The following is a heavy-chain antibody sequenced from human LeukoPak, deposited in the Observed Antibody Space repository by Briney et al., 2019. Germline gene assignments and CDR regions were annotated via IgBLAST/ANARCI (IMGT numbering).Heavy chain of an antibody. CDR1: GFTFSDYY. V-gene: IGHV3-11*04. D-gene: IGHD3-22*01. J-gene: IGHJ3*02. CDR2: ISSSGSTI. Sequence: PGGSLRLSCAASGFTFSDYYMSWIRQAPGKGLEWVSYISSSGSTIYYADSVKGRLTISRDNAKNSLYLQMNSLRAEDTAVYYCARGDSSGYYSPLDAFDIWGQGTMVTVSS. CDR3: ARGDSSGYYSPLDAFDI.